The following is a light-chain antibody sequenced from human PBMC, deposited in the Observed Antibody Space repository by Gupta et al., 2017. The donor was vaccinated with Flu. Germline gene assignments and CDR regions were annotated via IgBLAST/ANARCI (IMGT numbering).Light chain of an antibody. CDR2: EYT. CDR3: GTWDSSLSSGV. CDR1: SSTIGIYY. Sequence: KVTISWCGSSSTIGIYYASWSQHFPGTATKLLIYEYTERPSVIPDLFSGSKSGTSATLGITGLQTGDEADYYCGTWDSSLSSGVFGGGTKLTVL. V-gene: IGLV1-51*02. J-gene: IGLJ3*02.